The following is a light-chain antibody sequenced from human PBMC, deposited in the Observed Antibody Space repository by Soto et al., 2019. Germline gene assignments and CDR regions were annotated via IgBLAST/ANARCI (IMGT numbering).Light chain of an antibody. J-gene: IGLJ2*01. CDR3: VLYMGSGISV. V-gene: IGLV8-61*01. CDR2: STN. CDR1: SGSVSTSYH. Sequence: QAVVTQEASFSVSPGGTVTLTCGLSSGSVSTSYHPSWYQQTPGQAPRTLIYSTNTRSSGVPDRFSGSILGNKAALTITGAQADDDSDYYCVLYMGSGISVFGGGTKLTLL.